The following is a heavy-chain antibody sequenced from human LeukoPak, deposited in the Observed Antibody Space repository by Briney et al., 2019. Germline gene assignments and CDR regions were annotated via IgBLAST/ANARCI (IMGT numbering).Heavy chain of an antibody. J-gene: IGHJ4*02. Sequence: SETLSLTCTVSGGSISSSSYYWGWIRQPPGKGLEWIGSIYYSGSTYYNPSLKSRVTISVDTSKNQFSLKLSSVTAADTAVYYCARDLSRGHSGSPALVDYWGQGTLVTVSS. CDR1: GGSISSSSYY. CDR2: IYYSGST. D-gene: IGHD1-26*01. V-gene: IGHV4-39*02. CDR3: ARDLSRGHSGSPALVDY.